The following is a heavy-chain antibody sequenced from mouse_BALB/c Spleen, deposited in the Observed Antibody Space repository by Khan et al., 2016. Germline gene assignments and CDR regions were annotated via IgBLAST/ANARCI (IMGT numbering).Heavy chain of an antibody. CDR2: ISYSGST. CDR1: GYSITSGYG. V-gene: IGHV3-2*02. D-gene: IGHD1-2*01. J-gene: IGHJ2*01. Sequence: EVQLQESGPGLVKPSQSLSLTCTVTGYSITSGYGWNWIRQFPGNKLEWMGYISYSGSTNYNPSLKSRISITRDTSKNQFFRQLNAVTTEDTATYYCARTARITYWGQGTTLTVSS. CDR3: ARTARITY.